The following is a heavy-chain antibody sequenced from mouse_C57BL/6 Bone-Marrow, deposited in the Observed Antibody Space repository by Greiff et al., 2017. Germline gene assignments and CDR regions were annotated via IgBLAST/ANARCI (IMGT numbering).Heavy chain of an antibody. CDR1: GFSFNTYA. CDR2: IRSKSNNYAT. CDR3: VRRDDGYPYAMDY. J-gene: IGHJ4*01. V-gene: IGHV10-1*01. D-gene: IGHD2-3*01. Sequence: EVKLMESGGGLVQPKGSLKLSCAASGFSFNTYAMNWVRQAPGKGLEWVARIRSKSNNYATYYADSVKDRFTISRDDSESMLYLQMNNLKTEDTAMYYCVRRDDGYPYAMDYWGQGTSVTVSS.